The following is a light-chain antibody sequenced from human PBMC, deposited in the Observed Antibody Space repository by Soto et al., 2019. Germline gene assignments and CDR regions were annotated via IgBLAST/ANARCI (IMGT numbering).Light chain of an antibody. Sequence: QSALTQPPSASGSPGQSVTISCTGTKNDIGVYDFFSWYQHHPGKAPRLIIYEVVQRPSGVPDRFSGSKSGNTASLTVSGLQAADEADYFCKSYAGSNTYVFGSGTQLTVL. V-gene: IGLV2-8*01. CDR1: KNDIGVYDF. CDR3: KSYAGSNTYV. CDR2: EVV. J-gene: IGLJ7*01.